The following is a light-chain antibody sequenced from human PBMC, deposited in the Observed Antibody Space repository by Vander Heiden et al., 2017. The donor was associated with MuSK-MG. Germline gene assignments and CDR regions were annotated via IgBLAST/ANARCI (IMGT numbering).Light chain of an antibody. CDR3: QQDYNLKT. CDR2: GAS. J-gene: IGKJ1*01. V-gene: IGKV3-15*01. Sequence: EIVMTQSPATLSVSPGERATLSCRASQSVGTNLGWYQQKPGQAPRLLIHGASTRANGTPDGFSGSGSGTEFTLTISSLQSEDSAVYYWQQDYNLKTFGQGTKVEIK. CDR1: QSVGTN.